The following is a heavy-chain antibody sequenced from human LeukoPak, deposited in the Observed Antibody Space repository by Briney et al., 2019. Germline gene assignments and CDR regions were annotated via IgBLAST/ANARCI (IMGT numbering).Heavy chain of an antibody. CDR3: ASLYYDFWSGSYYFDY. V-gene: IGHV4-59*01. Sequence: PSETLSLTCTVSGGSISSYYWSWIRQPPGKGLGWIGYIYYSGSTNYNPSLKSRVTISVDTSKNQFSLKLSSVTAADTAVYYCASLYYDFWSGSYYFDYWGQGTLVTVSS. CDR2: IYYSGST. CDR1: GGSISSYY. D-gene: IGHD3-3*01. J-gene: IGHJ4*02.